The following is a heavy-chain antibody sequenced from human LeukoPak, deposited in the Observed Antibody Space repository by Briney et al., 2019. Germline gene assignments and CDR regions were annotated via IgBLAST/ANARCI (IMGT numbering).Heavy chain of an antibody. J-gene: IGHJ4*02. CDR1: GFTFSSYS. D-gene: IGHD5-24*01. CDR3: ARDFGRDGIDY. Sequence: GGSLRLSCAASGFTFSSYSMNWVRQAPGKGLEWVSSISSISSYIYYADSVKGRFTISRDNAKNSLYLQMNSLRAEDTAVYYCARDFGRDGIDYWGQGTLVTVSS. V-gene: IGHV3-21*01. CDR2: ISSISSYI.